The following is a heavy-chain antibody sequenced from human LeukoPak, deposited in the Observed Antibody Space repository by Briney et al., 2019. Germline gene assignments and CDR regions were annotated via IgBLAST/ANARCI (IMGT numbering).Heavy chain of an antibody. CDR2: IYHSGST. CDR1: GGSISSGSYY. Sequence: SETLSLTCTVSGGSISSGSYYWGWIRQPPGKGLEWIGSIYHSGSTYYNPSLKSRVTISVDTSKNQFSLKLSSVTAADTAVYYCATNGGYSYGVFDYWGQGTLVTVSS. CDR3: ATNGGYSYGVFDY. D-gene: IGHD5-18*01. V-gene: IGHV4-39*07. J-gene: IGHJ4*02.